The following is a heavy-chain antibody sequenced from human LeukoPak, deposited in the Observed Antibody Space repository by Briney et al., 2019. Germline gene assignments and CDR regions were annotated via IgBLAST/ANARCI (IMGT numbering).Heavy chain of an antibody. V-gene: IGHV4-4*09. CDR1: GGSIISYY. J-gene: IGHJ6*03. D-gene: IGHD1-1*01. Sequence: SETLSLTCTVSGGSIISYYWTWIRQPPGKGLEWIGYVYPSGSTKYNPSLQSRVTISEDTSKNQFSLNLSSVTAADMAVYFCARGLYNSLYYYYYMDVWGKGTTVTVSS. CDR2: VYPSGST. CDR3: ARGLYNSLYYYYYMDV.